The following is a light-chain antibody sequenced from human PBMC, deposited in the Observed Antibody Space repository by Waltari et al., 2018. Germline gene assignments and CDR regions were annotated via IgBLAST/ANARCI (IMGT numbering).Light chain of an antibody. CDR3: SAYTKSTTRYWV. CDR2: GVT. J-gene: IGLJ3*02. V-gene: IGLV2-14*03. CDR1: SSDVGAYDY. Sequence: QSALTQPASVSGSPGQSITISCTGTSSDVGAYDYVSWYQQHPGKAPKHLVYGVTNRPAGVSHGLSGSKSGDTASLTISGLQAEDEANYFCSAYTKSTTRYWVFGGGTKVTVL.